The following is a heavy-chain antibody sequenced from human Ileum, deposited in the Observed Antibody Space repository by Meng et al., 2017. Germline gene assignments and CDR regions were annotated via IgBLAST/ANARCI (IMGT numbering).Heavy chain of an antibody. V-gene: IGHV4-4*02. CDR2: IYLAGGP. J-gene: IGHJ4*02. D-gene: IGHD2-15*01. CDR1: GGYLMSRFY. CDR3: VRHGGKYFDS. Sequence: GHGREAAPGLGEALGPLYLSCPASGGYLMSRFYWSSVRGAPGMGLEWLGQIYLAGGPNYNPSLESRVTISVDKSKNQFSLRLTSVTAADTAIFYCVRHGGKYFDSWGQGPLVTVSS.